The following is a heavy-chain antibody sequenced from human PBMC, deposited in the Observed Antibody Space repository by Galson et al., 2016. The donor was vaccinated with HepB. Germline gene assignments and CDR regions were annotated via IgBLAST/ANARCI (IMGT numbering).Heavy chain of an antibody. V-gene: IGHV3-43*01. Sequence: SLRLSCAASGFTFDDYTMHWVRQAPGKGLEWVSLISWDGGSTYYADSVKGRFTISRDNSKNSLYLQMNSLRTEDTALYYCARARWELLSYYFDYWGQGTLVTVSS. CDR1: GFTFDDYT. J-gene: IGHJ4*02. CDR3: ARARWELLSYYFDY. CDR2: ISWDGGST. D-gene: IGHD1-26*01.